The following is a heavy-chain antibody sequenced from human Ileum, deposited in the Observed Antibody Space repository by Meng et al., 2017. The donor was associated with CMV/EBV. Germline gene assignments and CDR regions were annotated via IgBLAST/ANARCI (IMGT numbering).Heavy chain of an antibody. CDR1: GFTFVNAW. D-gene: IGHD3-22*01. CDR3: TIDRHDYDGSGYSLFDY. Sequence: GESLKISCAASGFTFVNAWMTWVRQAPGKGLEWVGRIKSKPDGGTTDYAAPVKGRFTISRDDSKDTLYLQMNSLKTEDTAVYYCTIDRHDYDGSGYSLFDYWGQGTLVTVSS. J-gene: IGHJ4*02. V-gene: IGHV3-15*05. CDR2: IKSKPDGGTT.